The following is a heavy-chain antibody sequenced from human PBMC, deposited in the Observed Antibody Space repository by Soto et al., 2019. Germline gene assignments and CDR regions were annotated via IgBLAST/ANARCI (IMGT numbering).Heavy chain of an antibody. Sequence: PGGSLRLSCAAPGFTFTRYSMNWVRQAPGKGLEWGSSISSTTNYIYYGDSMKGRFTISRDNAKNSLYLEMNSLRAEDTAVYYCARESEDLTSNFDYWGQGTLVTVSS. CDR3: ARESEDLTSNFDY. V-gene: IGHV3-21*06. CDR2: ISSTTNYI. J-gene: IGHJ4*02. CDR1: GFTFTRYS.